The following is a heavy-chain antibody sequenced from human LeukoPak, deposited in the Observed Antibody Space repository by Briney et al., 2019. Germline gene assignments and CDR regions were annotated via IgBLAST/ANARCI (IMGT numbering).Heavy chain of an antibody. CDR2: ISSSGSTI. CDR1: GFTFSDYY. Sequence: SGGSLRLSCAASGFTFSDYYMSWIRQAPGKGLEWVSYISSSGSTIYYADSVRGRFTISRDNAKNSLYLQMNSLRAEDTAVYYCARDQYDILTGSLNYYGMDVWGQGTTVTVSS. J-gene: IGHJ6*02. V-gene: IGHV3-11*04. D-gene: IGHD3-9*01. CDR3: ARDQYDILTGSLNYYGMDV.